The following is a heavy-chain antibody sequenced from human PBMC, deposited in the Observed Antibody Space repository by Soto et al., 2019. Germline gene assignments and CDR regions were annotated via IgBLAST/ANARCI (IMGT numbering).Heavy chain of an antibody. V-gene: IGHV5-51*01. Sequence: PGESLKISCKGSGYSFTSYWIGWVRQMPGKGLEWMGIIYPGDSDTRYSPSFQGQVTISADKSISTAYLQWSSLKASDTAMYYCAASRELNYYYYGMDVWGQGTTVTVSS. J-gene: IGHJ6*02. CDR3: AASRELNYYYYGMDV. CDR2: IYPGDSDT. CDR1: GYSFTSYW. D-gene: IGHD1-26*01.